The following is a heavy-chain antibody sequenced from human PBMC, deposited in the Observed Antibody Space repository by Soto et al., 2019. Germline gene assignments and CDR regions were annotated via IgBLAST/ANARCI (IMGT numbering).Heavy chain of an antibody. V-gene: IGHV1-2*04. CDR2: INPNSGGT. CDR3: ARELGVYATRYYYYGMDV. CDR1: GYTFTGYY. Sequence: QVRLVQSGAEVKKPGASVKVSCKASGYTFTGYYMHWVRQAPGQGLEWMGWINPNSGGTNYAQKFQGWVTLTRDTSIRTAYMELSRLRSDDTAVYYCARELGVYATRYYYYGMDVWGQGTTVTVSS. J-gene: IGHJ6*02. D-gene: IGHD2-8*01.